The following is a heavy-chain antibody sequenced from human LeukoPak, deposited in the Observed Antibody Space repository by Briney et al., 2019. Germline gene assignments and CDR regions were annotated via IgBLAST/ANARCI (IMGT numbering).Heavy chain of an antibody. J-gene: IGHJ6*02. Sequence: GRSLRLSCAASGFTFSSSAMHWVRQAPGKGLEWAAVISYDGSNKDYADSVKGRFTISRDNSKNTLYLQMNSLRAEDTAVYYCAKTYTAMDNYYYGMDVWGQGTTVTVSS. D-gene: IGHD5-18*01. CDR1: GFTFSSSA. V-gene: IGHV3-30*18. CDR3: AKTYTAMDNYYYGMDV. CDR2: ISYDGSNK.